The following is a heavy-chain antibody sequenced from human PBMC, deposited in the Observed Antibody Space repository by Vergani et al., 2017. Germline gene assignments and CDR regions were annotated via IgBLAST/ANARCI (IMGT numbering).Heavy chain of an antibody. J-gene: IGHJ4*02. D-gene: IGHD3-3*01. V-gene: IGHV4-39*01. CDR3: ARHGGRLLEWLPPFDY. CDR1: GGSISSSSYY. Sequence: QLQLQESGPGLVKPSETLSLTCTVSGGSISSSSYYWGWIRQPPGKGLEWIGSIYYSGSTYYNPSLKSRVTRSVDTSKNQFSLKLSSVTAADTAVYYCARHGGRLLEWLPPFDYWGQGTLVTVSS. CDR2: IYYSGST.